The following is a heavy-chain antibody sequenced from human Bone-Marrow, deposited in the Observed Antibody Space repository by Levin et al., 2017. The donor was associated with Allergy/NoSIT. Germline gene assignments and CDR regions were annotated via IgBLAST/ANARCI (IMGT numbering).Heavy chain of an antibody. CDR1: GYLINSAYY. CDR3: ASRTTVAGHSFDY. Sequence: PSETLSLNCAVSGYLINSAYYWAWIRQPPGRGLEWIGTIYSTDDIYFNPSLNSRASISRDASRNQFSLKLASVTAADTAVYYCASRTTVAGHSFDYWGRGMLVTVSS. V-gene: IGHV4-38-2*01. CDR2: IYSTDDI. J-gene: IGHJ4*02. D-gene: IGHD6-19*01.